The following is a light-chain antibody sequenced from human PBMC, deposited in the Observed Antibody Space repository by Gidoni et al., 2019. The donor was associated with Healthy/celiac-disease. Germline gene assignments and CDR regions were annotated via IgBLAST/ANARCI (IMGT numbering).Light chain of an antibody. CDR2: DAS. J-gene: IGKJ5*01. Sequence: PPTPPSPPGERATLSCRASQSVSSYLAWYQQKPGQAPRLLIYDASNRATGIPARFSGSGSGTDFTLTISSLEPEDFAVYYCQQRSNWPITFGQGTRLEIK. V-gene: IGKV3-11*01. CDR1: QSVSSY. CDR3: QQRSNWPIT.